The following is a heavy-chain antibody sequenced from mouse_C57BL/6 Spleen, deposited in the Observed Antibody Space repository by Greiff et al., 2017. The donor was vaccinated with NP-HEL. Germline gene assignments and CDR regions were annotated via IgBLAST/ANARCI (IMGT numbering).Heavy chain of an antibody. CDR2: IDPSDSYT. CDR3: ARSGSSPY. CDR1: GYTFTSYW. Sequence: VQLQQSGAELVKPGASVKLSCKASGYTFTSYWMQWVKQRPGQGLEWIGEIDPSDSYTNYNQKFKGKATLTVDTSSSTAYMQLSSLTSEDSAVYDCARSGSSPYWGQGTLVTVSA. V-gene: IGHV1-50*01. J-gene: IGHJ3*01. D-gene: IGHD1-1*01.